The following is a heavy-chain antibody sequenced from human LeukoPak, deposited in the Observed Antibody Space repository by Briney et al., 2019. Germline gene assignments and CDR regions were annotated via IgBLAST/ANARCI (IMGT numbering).Heavy chain of an antibody. D-gene: IGHD3-22*01. CDR3: ARDWDDSSGFPFDY. J-gene: IGHJ4*02. V-gene: IGHV3-7*01. CDR2: IKQDGSER. CDR1: GFTFSSYW. Sequence: GSLRLSCAASGFTFSSYWMSWVRQAPGKGLEWVANIKQDGSERYYVDSVKGRFTISRDNAKNSLYLQMNSLRAEDTAVYYCARDWDDSSGFPFDYWGQGALVTVSS.